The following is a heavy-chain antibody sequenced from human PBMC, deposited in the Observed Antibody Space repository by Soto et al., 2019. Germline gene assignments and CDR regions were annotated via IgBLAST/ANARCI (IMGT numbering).Heavy chain of an antibody. Sequence: SVKVSCKASGGTFSSYAISWVRQAPGQGLEWMGGIIPIFGTANYAQKFQGRVTITADKSTSTAYMELSSLRSEDTAVYYCARVPSPKQLDSYFDYWGQGTLVTVSS. J-gene: IGHJ4*02. CDR2: IIPIFGTA. V-gene: IGHV1-69*06. CDR1: GGTFSSYA. D-gene: IGHD6-6*01. CDR3: ARVPSPKQLDSYFDY.